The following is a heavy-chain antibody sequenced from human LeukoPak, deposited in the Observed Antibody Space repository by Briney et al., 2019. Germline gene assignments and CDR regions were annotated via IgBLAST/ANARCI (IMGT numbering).Heavy chain of an antibody. CDR1: GFTFGSHA. Sequence: GGSLRLSCEASGFTFGSHAMYWVRQATGKGLEWVAGIFGSGGSPHYADPVKGRFTISRDNSRNTVYLQINSLRAEDTAVYYCGKTTVGYSSGQKPAWPVDYWGQGTLVTVSS. J-gene: IGHJ4*02. CDR2: IFGSGGSP. CDR3: GKTTVGYSSGQKPAWPVDY. V-gene: IGHV3-23*01. D-gene: IGHD5-18*01.